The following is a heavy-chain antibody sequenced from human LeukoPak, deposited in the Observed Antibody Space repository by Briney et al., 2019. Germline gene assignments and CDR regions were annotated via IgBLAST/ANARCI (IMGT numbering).Heavy chain of an antibody. Sequence: ASVKVSCKASGYTFTGYYIHWVRQAPGQGLEWMGWINPNSGGTNYAQKFQGRVTMTRDTSISTAYMELSRLRSDDTAVYYCARGAMLGYYYDSSGPTGYWGQGTLVTVSS. CDR3: ARGAMLGYYYDSSGPTGY. V-gene: IGHV1-2*02. J-gene: IGHJ4*02. CDR1: GYTFTGYY. D-gene: IGHD3-22*01. CDR2: INPNSGGT.